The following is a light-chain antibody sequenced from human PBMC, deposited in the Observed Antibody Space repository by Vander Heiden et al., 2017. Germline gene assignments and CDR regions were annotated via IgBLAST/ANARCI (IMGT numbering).Light chain of an antibody. Sequence: DIQMTQSPSSLSASVGDRVTITCRASQSISSYLNWYQQKPGKAPKLLIYAASSLQSGVPSRFSGSGSGTDFTLTISRLQPEDCATYYCQQSDSTPITFGGGTKVDIK. CDR3: QQSDSTPIT. V-gene: IGKV1-39*01. CDR2: AAS. CDR1: QSISSY. J-gene: IGKJ4*01.